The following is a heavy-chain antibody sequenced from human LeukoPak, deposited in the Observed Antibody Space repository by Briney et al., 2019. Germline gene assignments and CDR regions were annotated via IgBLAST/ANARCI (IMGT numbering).Heavy chain of an antibody. D-gene: IGHD3-22*01. V-gene: IGHV4-4*02. CDR3: TTYYYDSSGYYAPD. CDR2: IHHSGST. J-gene: IGHJ4*02. CDR1: GGSISSSNW. Sequence: SETLSLTCAVSGGSISSSNWWSWVRQSPGKGLEWIGEIHHSGSTNYNPSLKSRVTISVDKSKNQFSLKLSSVTAADTAVYYCTTYYYDSSGYYAPDWGQGALVTVSS.